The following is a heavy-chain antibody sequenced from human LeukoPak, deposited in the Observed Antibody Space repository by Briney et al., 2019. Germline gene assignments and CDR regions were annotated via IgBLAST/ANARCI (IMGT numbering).Heavy chain of an antibody. V-gene: IGHV1-18*01. Sequence: GASVKVFCKACGYTFTSYGVSRVRQAPGQGLEWMGWISGFNGNTNYAQKLQGRVTMTTDTSTSTVYMELRSLRSDDTAVYYCARTPAGPIYRIWFDPWGQGTLVTVSS. CDR1: GYTFTSYG. J-gene: IGHJ5*02. D-gene: IGHD5-18*01. CDR3: ARTPAGPIYRIWFDP. CDR2: ISGFNGNT.